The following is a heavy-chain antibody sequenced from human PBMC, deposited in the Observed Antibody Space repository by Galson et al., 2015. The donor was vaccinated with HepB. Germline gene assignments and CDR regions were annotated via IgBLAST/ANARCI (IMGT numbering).Heavy chain of an antibody. CDR2: ISSSSSTI. J-gene: IGHJ4*02. D-gene: IGHD2-15*01. Sequence: SLRLSCAASGFTFSSYSMNWVRQAPGKGLERVSYISSSSSTIYYADSVKGRFTISRDNAKNSLYLQMNSLRAEDTAVYYCGGWSVDYWGQGTLVTVSS. V-gene: IGHV3-48*04. CDR1: GFTFSSYS. CDR3: GGWSVDY.